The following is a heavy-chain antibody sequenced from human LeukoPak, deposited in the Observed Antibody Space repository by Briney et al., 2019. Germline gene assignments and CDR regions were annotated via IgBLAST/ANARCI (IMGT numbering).Heavy chain of an antibody. V-gene: IGHV4-34*01. CDR1: GGSFSGYY. CDR3: ARGYYDILTGYTPWSDY. Sequence: PSETLSLTCAVYGGSFSGYYWSWIRQPPGKGLEWIGEINHSGSTNYNPSLKSRVTISVDTSKNQFSLKLSSVTAADTAVYYCARGYYDILTGYTPWSDYWGQGTLVTVSS. CDR2: INHSGST. J-gene: IGHJ4*02. D-gene: IGHD3-9*01.